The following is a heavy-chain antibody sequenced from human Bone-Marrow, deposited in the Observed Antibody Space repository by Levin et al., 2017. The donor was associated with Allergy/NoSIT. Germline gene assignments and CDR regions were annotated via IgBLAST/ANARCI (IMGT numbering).Heavy chain of an antibody. D-gene: IGHD3-16*01. J-gene: IGHJ4*02. CDR1: GDTFRRYA. CDR3: AREVLYLGSGYYFRGYFDD. Sequence: PGGSLRLSCRASGDTFRRYAINWVRQVPGQGLEWMGKITPLYERTTYSERFQGRLALTADGSTGTAYMELTNLTSEDTALYYCAREVLYLGSGYYFRGYFDDWGQGTLVTVSS. V-gene: IGHV1-69*15. CDR2: ITPLYERT.